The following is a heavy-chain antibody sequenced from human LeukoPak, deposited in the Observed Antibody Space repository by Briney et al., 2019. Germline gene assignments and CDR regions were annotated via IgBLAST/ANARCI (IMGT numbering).Heavy chain of an antibody. Sequence: APVKVSCKASGYAFTSYGISWVRQAPGQGLEWMGWISAYNGNTNYAQKLQGRVTMTTDTSTSTAYMELRSLRSDDTAVYYCARGAIFGVTTRGYGMDVWGQGTTVTVSS. CDR1: GYAFTSYG. V-gene: IGHV1-18*01. J-gene: IGHJ6*02. D-gene: IGHD3-3*01. CDR2: ISAYNGNT. CDR3: ARGAIFGVTTRGYGMDV.